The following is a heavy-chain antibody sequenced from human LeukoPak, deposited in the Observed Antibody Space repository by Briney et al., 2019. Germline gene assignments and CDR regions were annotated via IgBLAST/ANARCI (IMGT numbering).Heavy chain of an antibody. CDR3: AKHAAAQQLVHYFDY. CDR1: GFTVSSNY. Sequence: GGSLRLSCAASGFTVSSNYMSWVRQAPGKGLEWVSLIYSGGDTYYADSVKGRFTISRDNSKNTLYLQMNSLRAEDTAVYYCAKHAAAQQLVHYFDYWGQGTLVTVSS. CDR2: IYSGGDT. V-gene: IGHV3-53*01. J-gene: IGHJ4*02. D-gene: IGHD6-13*01.